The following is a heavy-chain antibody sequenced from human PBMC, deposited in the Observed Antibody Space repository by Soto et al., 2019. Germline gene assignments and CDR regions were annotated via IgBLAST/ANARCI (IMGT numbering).Heavy chain of an antibody. CDR1: GFTFSSYS. J-gene: IGHJ5*02. CDR2: ISSSSSTI. V-gene: IGHV3-48*02. CDR3: VGCMGGYDNWFDP. Sequence: EVQLVESGGGLVQPGGSLRLSCAASGFTFSSYSMNWVRQAPGKGLEWVSYISSSSSTIYYADSVKGRFTISRDNAKNSLYLQMNSVRDEDTAGYYCVGCMGGYDNWFDPWGQGTLVTVSS. D-gene: IGHD3-22*01.